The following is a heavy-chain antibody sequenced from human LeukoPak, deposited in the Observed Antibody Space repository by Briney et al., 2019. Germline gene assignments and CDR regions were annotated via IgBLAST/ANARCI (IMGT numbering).Heavy chain of an antibody. CDR2: IIPILGIA. V-gene: IGHV1-69*02. CDR3: ASGGVRVVPALDY. CDR1: GGTFSSYT. D-gene: IGHD2-2*01. Sequence: ASVKVTCKASGGTFSSYTISWVRQAPGQGLEWMGRIIPILGIANYAQKFQGRVTITADKSTSTAYMELSSLRSEDTAVYYCASGGVRVVPALDYWGQGTLVTVSS. J-gene: IGHJ4*02.